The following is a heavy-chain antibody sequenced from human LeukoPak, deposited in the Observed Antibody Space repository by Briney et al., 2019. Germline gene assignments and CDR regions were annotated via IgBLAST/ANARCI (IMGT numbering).Heavy chain of an antibody. D-gene: IGHD2-15*01. J-gene: IGHJ6*02. Sequence: PGGSLRLSCAASGFTFSSYWMSWVRQAPGKGLEWVANIKQDGSEKYYVDSVKGRFTISRDDAKNSLYLQMNSLRAEDTAVYYCARDQTIVVVPAALGYCSGGSCYGRYYYYGMDVWGQGTTVTASS. CDR2: IKQDGSEK. CDR1: GFTFSSYW. V-gene: IGHV3-7*04. CDR3: ARDQTIVVVPAALGYCSGGSCYGRYYYYGMDV.